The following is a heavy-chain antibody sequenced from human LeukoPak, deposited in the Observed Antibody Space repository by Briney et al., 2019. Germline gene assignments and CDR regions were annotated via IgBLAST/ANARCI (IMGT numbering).Heavy chain of an antibody. V-gene: IGHV4-59*01. Sequence: PSETLSLTCTVSGGSISSYYWSWIRQPPGQGLEWIGYIYYSGSTNYNPSLKSRVTISVDTSKNQFSLKLSSVTAADTAVYYCARGTGYGYVWGSYRYDNWFDPWGQGTLVTVSS. J-gene: IGHJ5*02. D-gene: IGHD3-16*02. CDR3: ARGTGYGYVWGSYRYDNWFDP. CDR2: IYYSGST. CDR1: GGSISSYY.